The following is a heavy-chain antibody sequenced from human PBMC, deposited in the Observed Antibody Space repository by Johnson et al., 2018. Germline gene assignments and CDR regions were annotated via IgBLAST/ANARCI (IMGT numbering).Heavy chain of an antibody. V-gene: IGHV4-59*01. D-gene: IGHD4-23*01. CDR3: ARVLKSGHSAFDI. CDR2: IYYTGST. Sequence: QVQLQESGPGLVKPSETLSLTCTVSGGSISSYYWSWIRQPPGKGLEWVGYIYYTGSTNYNPSLKSRVTVSVDASKNQFSLKLSSLTAAETAVYYCARVLKSGHSAFDISGRGTMVTVSS. J-gene: IGHJ3*02. CDR1: GGSISSYY.